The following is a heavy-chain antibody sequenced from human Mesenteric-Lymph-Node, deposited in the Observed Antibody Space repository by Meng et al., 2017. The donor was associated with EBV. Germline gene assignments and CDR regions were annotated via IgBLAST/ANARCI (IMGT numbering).Heavy chain of an antibody. CDR3: AHSYYYDSSGYYYDRYYFDY. Sequence: QITLKESGPTLVKPTQTLTLTSTFSGFSLSTSGVGVGWIRQPPGKALEWLALIYWDDDKRYSPSLKSRLTITKDTSKNQVVLTMTNMDPVDTATYYCAHSYYYDSSGYYYDRYYFDYWGQGTLVTVSS. V-gene: IGHV2-5*02. CDR1: GFSLSTSGVG. J-gene: IGHJ4*02. CDR2: IYWDDDK. D-gene: IGHD3-22*01.